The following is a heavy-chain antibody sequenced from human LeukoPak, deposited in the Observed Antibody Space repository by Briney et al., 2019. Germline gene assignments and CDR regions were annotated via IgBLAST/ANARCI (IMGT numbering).Heavy chain of an antibody. CDR3: ASGPSLVGLRFLEWLSRAWFDP. J-gene: IGHJ5*02. CDR1: GGSFSGYY. D-gene: IGHD3-3*01. CDR2: INHSGST. Sequence: RPSETMSLTCAVYGGSFSGYYWSWIRQPPGKGLEWIGEINHSGSTNYNPSLKSRVTISVDTSKNQFSLKLSSVTAADTAVYYCASGPSLVGLRFLEWLSRAWFDPWGQGTLVTVSS. V-gene: IGHV4-34*01.